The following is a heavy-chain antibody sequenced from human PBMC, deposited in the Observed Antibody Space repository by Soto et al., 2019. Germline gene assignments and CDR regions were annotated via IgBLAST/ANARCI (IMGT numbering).Heavy chain of an antibody. D-gene: IGHD2-2*01. Sequence: ASVKVSCKASGYTFTGYYMHWVRQAPGQGLEWMGWINPNSGGTNYAQKFQGWVTMTRDTSISTAYMELSRLRSDDTAVYYCARGIGVVVPAARPSYYMDVWGKGTTVTVSS. CDR3: ARGIGVVVPAARPSYYMDV. CDR2: INPNSGGT. J-gene: IGHJ6*03. CDR1: GYTFTGYY. V-gene: IGHV1-2*04.